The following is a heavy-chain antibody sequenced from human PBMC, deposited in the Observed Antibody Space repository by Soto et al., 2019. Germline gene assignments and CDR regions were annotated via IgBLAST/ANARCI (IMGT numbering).Heavy chain of an antibody. V-gene: IGHV4-31*08. Sequence: PSETLSLTSTVSGGSISSGGYYWSWIRQHPGKGLEWIGYIYYSGSTYYNPSLKSRVTMSMDASKNQFSLTLSSVAVADTAVYYCSRLTNARPGDDWGQGTLVTVSS. CDR2: IYYSGST. CDR1: GGSISSGGYY. J-gene: IGHJ4*02. D-gene: IGHD2-2*01. CDR3: SRLTNARPGDD.